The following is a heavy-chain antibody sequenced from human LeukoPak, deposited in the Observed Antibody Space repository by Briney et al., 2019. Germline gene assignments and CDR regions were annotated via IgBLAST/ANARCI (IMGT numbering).Heavy chain of an antibody. CDR2: ISSSGDTI. CDR1: GFTFSTYS. D-gene: IGHD3-22*01. J-gene: IGHJ5*02. V-gene: IGHV3-48*04. Sequence: GGSLRLSCAASGFTFSTYSMNWVRQAPGKGLEWVSYISSSGDTIYYADSVKGRFTISRDNAKNSLYLQMNSLRAEDTAVYYCARDYYDSSGYYNYEPWGQGTLVTVSS. CDR3: ARDYYDSSGYYNYEP.